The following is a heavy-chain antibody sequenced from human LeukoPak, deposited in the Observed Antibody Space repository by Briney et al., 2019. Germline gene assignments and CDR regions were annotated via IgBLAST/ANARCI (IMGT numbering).Heavy chain of an antibody. D-gene: IGHD6-13*01. Sequence: PSETLSLTCTVSGGSISSYYWSWIRQPPGKGLEWIGYIHYSGSINYNPSLKSRVIISVDKSKNQFSLKLTSVTAADTAVYYCARGYSSSWYMGGWGQGTLVTVSS. V-gene: IGHV4-59*01. CDR1: GGSISSYY. J-gene: IGHJ4*02. CDR3: ARGYSSSWYMGG. CDR2: IHYSGSI.